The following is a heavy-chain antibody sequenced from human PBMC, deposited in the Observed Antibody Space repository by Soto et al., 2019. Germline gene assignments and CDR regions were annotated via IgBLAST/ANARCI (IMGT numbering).Heavy chain of an antibody. CDR3: ARDENDSLDY. Sequence: ASVKIACKASGCTFTGYYMHWVRQAPGQGLEWMGWINPNSGGTNYAQKFQGRVTMTRETSISTAYMELSRLRSDDTAVYYCARDENDSLDYWGQGTLVTVSS. V-gene: IGHV1-2*02. CDR2: INPNSGGT. J-gene: IGHJ4*02. CDR1: GCTFTGYY. D-gene: IGHD3-22*01.